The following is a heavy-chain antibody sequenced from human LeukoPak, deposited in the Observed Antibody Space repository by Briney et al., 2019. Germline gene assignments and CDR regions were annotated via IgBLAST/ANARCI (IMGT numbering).Heavy chain of an antibody. V-gene: IGHV1-18*01. CDR3: ARGNYDFWSGYSDHFDY. CDR2: ISAYNGNT. D-gene: IGHD3-3*01. CDR1: GYTFTSYG. Sequence: ASVKVSCKASGYTFTSYGISWVQQAPGQGLEWMGWISAYNGNTNYAQKLQGRVTMTTDTSTSTAYMELRSLRSDDTAVYYCARGNYDFWSGYSDHFDYWGQGTLVTVSS. J-gene: IGHJ4*02.